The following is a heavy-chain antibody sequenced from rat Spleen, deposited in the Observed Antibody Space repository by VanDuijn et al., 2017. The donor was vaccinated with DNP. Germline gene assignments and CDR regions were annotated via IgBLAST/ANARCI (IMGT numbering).Heavy chain of an antibody. CDR2: ISYDGSET. CDR1: GITFSDHN. Sequence: EVQLVESGGGLVQPGRSLKLSCAVSGITFSDHNMAWVRQAPKKGLEWVATISYDGSETYYRDSVKGRFTISRDNAQSTLYLQMDSLRSEDTATYYCARHRTIMPYYYSMDAWGQGASVTVSS. J-gene: IGHJ4*01. V-gene: IGHV5-7*01. D-gene: IGHD1-12*01. CDR3: ARHRTIMPYYYSMDA.